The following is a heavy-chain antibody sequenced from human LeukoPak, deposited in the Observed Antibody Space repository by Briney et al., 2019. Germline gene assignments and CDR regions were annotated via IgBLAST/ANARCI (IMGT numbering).Heavy chain of an antibody. J-gene: IGHJ6*03. Sequence: GGSLRLSCAASGFTVSSNYMSWVRQAPGKGLEWVSVIYSGGSTNYADSVKGRFTISRDNSKNTLYLQMNSLRAEDTAVYYCARGGGGEDYYYYYYYMDVWGKGTTVTVSS. D-gene: IGHD2-15*01. CDR1: GFTVSSNY. V-gene: IGHV3-53*01. CDR2: IYSGGST. CDR3: ARGGGGEDYYYYYYYMDV.